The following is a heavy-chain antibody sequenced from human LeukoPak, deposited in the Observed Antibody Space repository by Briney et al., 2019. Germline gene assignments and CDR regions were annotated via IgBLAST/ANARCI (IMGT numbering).Heavy chain of an antibody. V-gene: IGHV1-69*05. CDR2: IIPIFGTA. CDR3: AIILWSSGYYYGGDAFDI. J-gene: IGHJ3*02. CDR1: GGTFSSYA. D-gene: IGHD3-22*01. Sequence: GASVKVSCKASGGTFSSYAISWVRQAPGQGLEWMGGIIPIFGTANYAQKFQGRVTMTRDTSTSTVYMELSSLRSEDTAVYYCAIILWSSGYYYGGDAFDIWGQGTMVTVSS.